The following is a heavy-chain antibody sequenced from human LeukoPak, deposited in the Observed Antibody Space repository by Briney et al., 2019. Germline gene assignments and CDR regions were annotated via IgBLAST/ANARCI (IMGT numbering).Heavy chain of an antibody. CDR3: ARVPAPIQYYDILTGYFVPPDY. CDR1: GFTFSSYW. CDR2: IKQDGSEK. V-gene: IGHV3-7*03. J-gene: IGHJ4*02. Sequence: PGGSLRLSCAASGFTFSSYWMSWVRQAPGKGLEWVANIKQDGSEKYYVDSVKGRFTISRDNAKNSLYLQMNSLRAEDTAVYYCARVPAPIQYYDILTGYFVPPDYWGQGTLVTVSS. D-gene: IGHD3-9*01.